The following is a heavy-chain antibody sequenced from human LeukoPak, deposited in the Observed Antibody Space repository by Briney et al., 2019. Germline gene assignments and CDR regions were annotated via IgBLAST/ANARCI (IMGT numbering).Heavy chain of an antibody. CDR3: ARDRYYGPGIDY. D-gene: IGHD3-10*01. J-gene: IGHJ4*02. CDR2: IYSGGST. V-gene: IGHV3-66*01. Sequence: GGSLRLSCAVSGFTVSSNYMSWVRQAPGKGLEWVSVIYSGGSTYYADSVKGRFTISRDNSKNTLYLQMNSLRAEDTAVYYCARDRYYGPGIDYWGQGTLVTVSS. CDR1: GFTVSSNY.